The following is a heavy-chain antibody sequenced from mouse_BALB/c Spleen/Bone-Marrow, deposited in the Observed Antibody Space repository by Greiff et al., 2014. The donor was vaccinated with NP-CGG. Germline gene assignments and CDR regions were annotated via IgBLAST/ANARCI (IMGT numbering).Heavy chain of an antibody. CDR2: INPYNDGT. J-gene: IGHJ4*01. D-gene: IGHD2-4*01. V-gene: IGHV1-14*01. Sequence: VQLKESGPELVKPGASVKMSCKASGYTFTSYVMHWVKQKPGQGLEWIGYINPYNDGTKYNEKFKGKATLTSDKSSSTAYKELSSLTSEDSAVYYCARVDYDRGYAMDYWGQGTSVTVSS. CDR3: ARVDYDRGYAMDY. CDR1: GYTFTSYV.